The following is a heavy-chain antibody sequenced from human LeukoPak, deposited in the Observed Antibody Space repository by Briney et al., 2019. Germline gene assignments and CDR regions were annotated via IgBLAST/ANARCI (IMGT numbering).Heavy chain of an antibody. J-gene: IGHJ5*02. CDR1: GYTFTGYY. CDR2: INPNSGGT. V-gene: IGHV1-2*02. CDR3: ARDRRDYDFWTPGFDP. D-gene: IGHD3-3*01. Sequence: ASVKVSCKASGYTFTGYYMHWVRQAPGQGLEWMGWINPNSGGTNYAQKFQGRVTMTRDTSISTAYMELSRLRSDDTAVYYCARDRRDYDFWTPGFDPWGQGTLVTVSS.